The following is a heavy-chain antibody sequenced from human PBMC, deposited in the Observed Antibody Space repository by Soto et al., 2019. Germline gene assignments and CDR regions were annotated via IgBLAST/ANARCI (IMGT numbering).Heavy chain of an antibody. D-gene: IGHD1-26*01. J-gene: IGHJ5*02. Sequence: QVQLVQSGAEVKKPGSSVKVSCKASGGTFSSYAISWVRQAPGQGLEWMGGIIPIFGTANYAQKFQGRVTITADESTSTAYMERSSLRSEDTAVYYCARGSRIVGATRYYNWFDPWGQGTLVTVSS. CDR1: GGTFSSYA. V-gene: IGHV1-69*01. CDR3: ARGSRIVGATRYYNWFDP. CDR2: IIPIFGTA.